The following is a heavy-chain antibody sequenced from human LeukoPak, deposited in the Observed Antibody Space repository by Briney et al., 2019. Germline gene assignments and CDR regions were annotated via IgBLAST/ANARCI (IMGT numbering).Heavy chain of an antibody. D-gene: IGHD3-10*01. CDR1: GFTFSDYY. CDR2: ISSSSSYT. CDR3: ARLVYYYGSGSYLYDWFDP. Sequence: GGSLRLSCAASGFTFSDYYMSWIRQDPGKGLGWVSYISSSSSYTNYADSVKGRFTISRDNAKNSLYPQMNSLRAEDTAVYYCARLVYYYGSGSYLYDWFDPWGQGTLVTVSS. V-gene: IGHV3-11*06. J-gene: IGHJ5*02.